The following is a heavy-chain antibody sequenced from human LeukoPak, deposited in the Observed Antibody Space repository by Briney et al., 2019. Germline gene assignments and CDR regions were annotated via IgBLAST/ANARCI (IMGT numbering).Heavy chain of an antibody. Sequence: ASVTVSCKASGYTFSSYAIAWVRQAPGQGPAWMGSISVYNGNTQYAQKLQGRVTITTDTFTNTAYMELWNLRPDDTAVYYCARSRVSHTTVSTLLYWGQGTLVTVSS. CDR3: ARSRVSHTTVSTLLY. V-gene: IGHV1-18*01. J-gene: IGHJ4*02. CDR2: ISVYNGNT. CDR1: GYTFSSYA. D-gene: IGHD1-14*01.